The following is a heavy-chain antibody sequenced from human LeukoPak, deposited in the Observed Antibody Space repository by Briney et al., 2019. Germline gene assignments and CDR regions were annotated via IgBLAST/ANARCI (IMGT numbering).Heavy chain of an antibody. J-gene: IGHJ1*01. CDR3: ARDQDSSSLNFQH. Sequence: WASVKVSCKASGYTFTGYYMHWVRQAPGQGLEWMGWINPNSGGTNYVQKFQGRVTMTRDTSISTAYMELSRLRSDDTAVYYCARDQDSSSLNFQHWGQGTLVTVSS. D-gene: IGHD6-6*01. CDR2: INPNSGGT. CDR1: GYTFTGYY. V-gene: IGHV1-2*02.